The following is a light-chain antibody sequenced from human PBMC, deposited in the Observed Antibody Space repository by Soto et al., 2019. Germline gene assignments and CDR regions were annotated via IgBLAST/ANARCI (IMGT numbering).Light chain of an antibody. Sequence: AILLTQSPSSLSASVGDRVTITCRASQGIDSSFAWYQQKPGKAPKFLIYDASNLESGVPSRFSGSASGTEFTLTISSLQPDDFATYYCQQYDNYPLTFGGGTKVDIK. CDR3: QQYDNYPLT. V-gene: IGKV1D-13*01. CDR2: DAS. J-gene: IGKJ4*01. CDR1: QGIDSS.